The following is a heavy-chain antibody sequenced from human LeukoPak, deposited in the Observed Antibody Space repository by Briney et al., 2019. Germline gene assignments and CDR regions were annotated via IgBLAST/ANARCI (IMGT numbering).Heavy chain of an antibody. D-gene: IGHD3-10*01. CDR3: AAITMVRGVN. V-gene: IGHV1-8*02. J-gene: IGHJ4*02. CDR1: GGTFSSYA. CDR2: MNPNSGNT. Sequence: ASVKVSCKASGGTFSSYAISWVRQAPGQGLEWMGWMNPNSGNTGYAQKFQGRVTMTRNTSISTAYMELSSLRSEDTAVYYCAAITMVRGVNWGQGTLVTVSS.